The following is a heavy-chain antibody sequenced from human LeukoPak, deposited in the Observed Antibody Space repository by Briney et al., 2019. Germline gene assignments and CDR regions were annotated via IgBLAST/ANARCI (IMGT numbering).Heavy chain of an antibody. D-gene: IGHD5-18*01. CDR1: GFTFSNYW. V-gene: IGHV3-7*01. Sequence: GGSLRLSCVVSGFTFSNYWMIWVRQAPGKGLEWVANIQQDGTEKYYVDSVKGRFTIFRDNANNSVYLQMNSLRAEDTAVYYCARFGYSHGYGWGGGYYYYYMDVWGKGTTVTVSS. CDR2: IQQDGTEK. CDR3: ARFGYSHGYGWGGGYYYYYMDV. J-gene: IGHJ6*03.